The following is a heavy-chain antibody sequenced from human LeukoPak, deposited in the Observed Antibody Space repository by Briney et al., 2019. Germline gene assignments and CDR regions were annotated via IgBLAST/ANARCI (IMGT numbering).Heavy chain of an antibody. CDR1: GYIFTSYY. CDR2: INPTGGST. J-gene: IGHJ4*02. D-gene: IGHD3-22*01. V-gene: IGHV1-46*01. Sequence: ASVKVSCKASGYIFTSYYMHWLRQAPGQGVEWVGLINPTGGSTTYAQNFQGRVTINGETTTTTVYMEVSSLRSEDTAVYYCARAGYDSSGYYSYWGQGTLVTVSS. CDR3: ARAGYDSSGYYSY.